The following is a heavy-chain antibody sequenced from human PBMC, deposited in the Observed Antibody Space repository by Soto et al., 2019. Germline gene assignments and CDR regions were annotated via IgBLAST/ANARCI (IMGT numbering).Heavy chain of an antibody. CDR3: ARGDSYGYRSVDY. V-gene: IGHV5-51*01. CDR1: GYPFATYW. Sequence: GESLKISCQASGYPFATYWVAWVRQMPGKGLEWMGIIYPGDSDTRYSPSFQGQVTISADKSISTAYLQWSSLKASDTAMYYCARGDSYGYRSVDYWGQGTLVTVS. D-gene: IGHD5-18*01. J-gene: IGHJ4*02. CDR2: IYPGDSDT.